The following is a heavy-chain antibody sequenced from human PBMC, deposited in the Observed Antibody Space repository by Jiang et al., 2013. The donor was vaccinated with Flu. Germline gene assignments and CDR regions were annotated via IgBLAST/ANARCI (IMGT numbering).Heavy chain of an antibody. CDR1: GYTFTTYA. V-gene: IGHV7-4-1*02. CDR2: INTNTGNP. Sequence: SGYTFTTYAMNWVRQAPGQGLEWMGWINTNTGNPTYAQGFTGRFVFSLDTSVSTAYLQISSLKAEDTAVYYCARLVRGVVAGGNYYYGMDVWGQGTTVTVSS. D-gene: IGHD2-15*01. CDR3: ARLVRGVVAGGNYYYGMDV. J-gene: IGHJ6*02.